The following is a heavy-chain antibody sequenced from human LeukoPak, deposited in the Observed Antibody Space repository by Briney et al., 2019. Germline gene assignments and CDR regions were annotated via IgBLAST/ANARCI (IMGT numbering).Heavy chain of an antibody. Sequence: PGGSLRLSCTASGFTFSSYAISWVRQAPGQGLEWMGRIIPIFGIANYAQKFQGRVTITADKSTSTAYMELSSLRSEDTAVYYCARVPYREIAEYSSGWYDGRPLDMDVWGQGTTVTVSS. CDR2: IIPIFGIA. J-gene: IGHJ6*02. V-gene: IGHV1-69*04. CDR1: GFTFSSYA. CDR3: ARVPYREIAEYSSGWYDGRPLDMDV. D-gene: IGHD6-19*01.